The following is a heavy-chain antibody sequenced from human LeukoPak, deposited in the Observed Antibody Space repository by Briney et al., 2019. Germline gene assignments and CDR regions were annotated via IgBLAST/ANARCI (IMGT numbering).Heavy chain of an antibody. CDR1: GGSFSGYY. V-gene: IGHV4-34*01. Sequence: SETLSLTCAVYGGSFSGYYWSWIRQPPGEGLEWIGEINHSGSTNYNPSLKSRVTISVDTSKNQFSLKLSSVTAADTAVYYCARRAYYYGSGRLTDWFDPWGQGTLVTVSS. J-gene: IGHJ5*02. CDR3: ARRAYYYGSGRLTDWFDP. D-gene: IGHD3-10*01. CDR2: INHSGST.